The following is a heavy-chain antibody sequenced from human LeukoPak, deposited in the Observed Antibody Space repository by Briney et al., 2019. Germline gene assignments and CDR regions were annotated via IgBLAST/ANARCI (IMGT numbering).Heavy chain of an antibody. Sequence: ASVKVSCKASGYTFTGHYMHWVRQAPGQGLEWMGWIDPNSGGTNYAQKFQGRVTMTRDTSISTAYMELSRLRSDDTAVYYCATPRGISGAFDIWGQGTMVTVSS. V-gene: IGHV1-2*02. D-gene: IGHD3-16*01. CDR2: IDPNSGGT. CDR1: GYTFTGHY. CDR3: ATPRGISGAFDI. J-gene: IGHJ3*02.